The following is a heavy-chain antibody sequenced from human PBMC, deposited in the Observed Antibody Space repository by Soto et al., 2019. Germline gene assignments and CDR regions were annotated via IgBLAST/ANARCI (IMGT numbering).Heavy chain of an antibody. CDR3: ARGKPRGYSSGWFAPLLDY. D-gene: IGHD6-19*01. CDR2: INHSGST. Sequence: KPSETLSLSCAVYGGSFSGYYWSWIRQHPGKGLEWIGEINHSGSTNYNPSLKSRVTISVDTSKNQFSLKLSSVTAADTAVYYCARGKPRGYSSGWFAPLLDYWGQGTLVTVSS. CDR1: GGSFSGYY. J-gene: IGHJ4*02. V-gene: IGHV4-34*01.